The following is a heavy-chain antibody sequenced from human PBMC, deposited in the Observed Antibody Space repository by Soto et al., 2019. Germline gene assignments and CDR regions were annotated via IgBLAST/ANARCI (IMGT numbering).Heavy chain of an antibody. J-gene: IGHJ4*02. D-gene: IGHD2-21*02. Sequence: GGSLRLSCAASGFTFSDYYMDWVRQAPGKGLEWVGRIRNKANSYSTEYAASVQGRFTISRDESKDSLYLQMNSLKTEDTAVYYCARAGVTDHRYFEYWGQGTLVTVSS. V-gene: IGHV3-72*01. CDR1: GFTFSDYY. CDR2: IRNKANSYST. CDR3: ARAGVTDHRYFEY.